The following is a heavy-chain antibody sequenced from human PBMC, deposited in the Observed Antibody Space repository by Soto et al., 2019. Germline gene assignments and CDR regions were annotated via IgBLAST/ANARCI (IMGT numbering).Heavy chain of an antibody. Sequence: EEQLVESGGGLVEPGGSLRLSCAASGITFSNYYMNWIRQAPGKGLEWVSSISSSGSHKFYADFVQGRFTISRDNARNSLDLQMNSLRAEDTALYYCVGTYASLDYWGQGNRVNVSS. J-gene: IGHJ4*02. CDR2: ISSSGSHK. CDR3: VGTYASLDY. CDR1: GITFSNYY. V-gene: IGHV3-21*01. D-gene: IGHD3-16*01.